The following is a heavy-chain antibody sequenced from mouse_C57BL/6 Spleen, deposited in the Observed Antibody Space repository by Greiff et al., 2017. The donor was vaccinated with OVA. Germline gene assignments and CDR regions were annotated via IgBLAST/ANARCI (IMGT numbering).Heavy chain of an antibody. J-gene: IGHJ4*01. D-gene: IGHD2-4*01. CDR3: ARALYDYDEGYAMDY. Sequence: EVQRVESGGGLVKPGGSLKLSCAASGFTFSSYAMSWVRQTPEKRLEWVATISDGGSYTYYPDNVKGRFTISRDNAKNNLYLQMSHLKSEDTAMYYCARALYDYDEGYAMDYWGQGTSVTVSS. V-gene: IGHV5-4*01. CDR2: ISDGGSYT. CDR1: GFTFSSYA.